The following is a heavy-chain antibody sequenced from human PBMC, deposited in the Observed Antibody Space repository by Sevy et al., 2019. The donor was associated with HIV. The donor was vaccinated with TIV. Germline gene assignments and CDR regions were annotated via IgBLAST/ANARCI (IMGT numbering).Heavy chain of an antibody. V-gene: IGHV3-30-3*01. CDR3: TRDAGYSIAWSPSDY. CDR1: GLTFSSHA. CDR2: ISSAGSNK. Sequence: GGSLRLSCAASGLTFSSHAMHWVRQAPGKGLEWVAVISSAGSNKYYADAVKGRFTISRDNPKNTLYLQMNSLSPEDTAVYYCTRDAGYSIAWSPSDYWGQGTLVTVSS. J-gene: IGHJ4*02. D-gene: IGHD6-19*01.